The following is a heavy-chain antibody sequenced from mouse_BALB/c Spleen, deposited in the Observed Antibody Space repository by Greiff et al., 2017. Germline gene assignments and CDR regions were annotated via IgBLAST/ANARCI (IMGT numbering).Heavy chain of an antibody. J-gene: IGHJ4*01. CDR2: ISYDGSN. CDR3: ARMVALYYYAMDY. D-gene: IGHD2-2*01. CDR1: GYSITSGYY. V-gene: IGHV3-6*02. Sequence: EVQVVESGPGLVKPSQSLSLTCSVTGYSITSGYYWNWIRQFPGNKLEWMGYISYDGSNNYNPSLKNRISITRDTSKNQFFLKLNSVTTEDTATYYCARMVALYYYAMDYWGQGTSVTVSS.